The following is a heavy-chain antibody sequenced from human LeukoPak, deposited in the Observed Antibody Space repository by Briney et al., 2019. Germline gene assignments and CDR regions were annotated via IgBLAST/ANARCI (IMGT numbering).Heavy chain of an antibody. D-gene: IGHD1-26*01. CDR1: GGSISSSSYY. V-gene: IGHV4-39*01. CDR3: VRLPGATRYNWFDP. CDR2: IYYSGST. Sequence: SETLSLTCTVSGGSISSSSYYWGWIRQPPGKGLEWIGSIYYSGSTYYNQSLKSQVTISVDTSKNQFSLKLSSVTAADTAVYYCVRLPGATRYNWFDPWGQGTLVTVSS. J-gene: IGHJ5*02.